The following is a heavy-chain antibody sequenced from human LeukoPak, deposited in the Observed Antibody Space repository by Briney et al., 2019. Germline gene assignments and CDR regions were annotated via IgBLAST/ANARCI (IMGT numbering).Heavy chain of an antibody. CDR1: GFTFSDYY. D-gene: IGHD6-13*01. CDR2: ISSSGSTI. CDR3: ARGYGSSWRYFDY. Sequence: GGSLRLSCAGSGFTFSDYYMSWIRQAPGKGLEWVSYISSSGSTIYYADSVKGRFTISRDNAKNSLYLQMNSLRAEDTAVYYRARGYGSSWRYFDYWGQGTLVTVSS. V-gene: IGHV3-11*04. J-gene: IGHJ4*02.